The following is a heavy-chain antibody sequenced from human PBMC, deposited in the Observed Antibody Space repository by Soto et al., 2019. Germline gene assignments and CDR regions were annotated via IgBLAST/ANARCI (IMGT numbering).Heavy chain of an antibody. CDR1: GFTFNAYY. CDR2: ISNTATTT. D-gene: IGHD3-10*01. Sequence: QVQLVESGGGLVKPGGSLTLSCSASGFTFNAYYMSWLRQAPGKGLEWLAYISNTATTTYYADSVKGRFTISRDNAGNAVYLQMNRLGAEDTAVYYCARANYGPDYWGQGPLVTVSS. CDR3: ARANYGPDY. V-gene: IGHV3-11*01. J-gene: IGHJ4*02.